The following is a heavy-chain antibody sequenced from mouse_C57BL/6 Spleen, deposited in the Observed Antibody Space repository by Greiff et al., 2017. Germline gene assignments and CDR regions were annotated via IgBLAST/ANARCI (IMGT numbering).Heavy chain of an antibody. CDR3: GRIWGPYYFDY. V-gene: IGHV1-82*01. CDR1: GYAFSSSW. Sequence: VKLVESGPELVKPGASVKISCKASGYAFSSSWMNWVKQRPGKGLEWIGRIYPGDGDTNYNGKFKGKATLTADKSSSTAYMQLSSLTSEDSAVYCCGRIWGPYYFDYWGQGTTLTVSS. D-gene: IGHD1-1*02. CDR2: IYPGDGDT. J-gene: IGHJ2*01.